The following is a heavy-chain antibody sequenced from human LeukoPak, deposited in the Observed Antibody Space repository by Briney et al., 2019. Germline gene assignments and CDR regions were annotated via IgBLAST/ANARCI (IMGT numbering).Heavy chain of an antibody. CDR2: ISGYNGHT. J-gene: IGHJ4*02. V-gene: IGHV1-18*01. CDR3: ARVAPNRRYCSGGSCLNYFDY. D-gene: IGHD2-15*01. CDR1: GYTFTSYG. Sequence: ASVKVSCKASGYTFTSYGITWVRQAPGQGLEWMGWISGYNGHTNYAQKLQGRVTMTTDTSTSTAYMELRSLRSDDTAVYYCARVAPNRRYCSGGSCLNYFDYWGQGTLVTVSS.